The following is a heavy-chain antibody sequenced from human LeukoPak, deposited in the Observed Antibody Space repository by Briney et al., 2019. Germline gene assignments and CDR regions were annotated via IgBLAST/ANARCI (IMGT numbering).Heavy chain of an antibody. CDR3: ARVYGDYVGWFDP. V-gene: IGHV1-69*05. CDR1: GGTFSSYA. Sequence: SVKVSCKASGGTFSSYAISWVRQSPGQGLEWMGGIIPIFGTANYAQKFQGRVTITTDESTSTAYMELSSLRSEDTAVYYCARVYGDYVGWFDPWGQGTLVTVSS. J-gene: IGHJ5*02. D-gene: IGHD4-17*01. CDR2: IIPIFGTA.